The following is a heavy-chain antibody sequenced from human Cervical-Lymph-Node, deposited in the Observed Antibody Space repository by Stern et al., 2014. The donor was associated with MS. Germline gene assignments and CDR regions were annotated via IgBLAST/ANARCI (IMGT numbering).Heavy chain of an antibody. CDR2: IYPGDSET. CDR3: ARRGHGYMGIDY. Sequence: EMQLVQSGAEVRKPGESLRISCEVSGYRFTNNWIGWVRQVPGKGLEWMGIIYPGDSETRYSTSFQGPGTILVDQSNRLTKPAWRSRKASDTAIYYCARRGHGYMGIDYWGQGTLVTVSS. D-gene: IGHD1-1*01. V-gene: IGHV5-51*03. J-gene: IGHJ4*02. CDR1: GYRFTNNW.